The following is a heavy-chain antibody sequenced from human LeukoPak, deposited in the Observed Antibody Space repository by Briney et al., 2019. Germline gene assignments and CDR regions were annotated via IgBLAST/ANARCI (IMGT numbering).Heavy chain of an antibody. Sequence: GGSLRLSCAASGFTFSSYAMSWVRQAPGKGLEWVSAISGSGGSTYYADSVKGRFTISRDNSKNTLYLQMNSLRAEDTAVYYCASGGSSTYYYDSSGKGDAFDIWGQGTMVTVSS. CDR2: ISGSGGST. D-gene: IGHD3-22*01. CDR1: GFTFSSYA. V-gene: IGHV3-23*01. J-gene: IGHJ3*02. CDR3: ASGGSSTYYYDSSGKGDAFDI.